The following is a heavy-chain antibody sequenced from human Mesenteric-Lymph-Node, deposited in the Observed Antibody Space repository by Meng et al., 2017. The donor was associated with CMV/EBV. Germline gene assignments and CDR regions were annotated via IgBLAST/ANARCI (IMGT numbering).Heavy chain of an antibody. Sequence: ASMKVSCKASGYTFSDNYMHWVRQAPGQGLEWMGWINPNSGDTTYARKFQGRVTMTRDTSINTAYLELRGLTSDDTGVYYCARDWWGLRAWFDPWGQGTLVTVSS. CDR3: ARDWWGLRAWFDP. CDR1: GYTFSDNY. CDR2: INPNSGDT. V-gene: IGHV1-2*02. J-gene: IGHJ5*02. D-gene: IGHD1-26*01.